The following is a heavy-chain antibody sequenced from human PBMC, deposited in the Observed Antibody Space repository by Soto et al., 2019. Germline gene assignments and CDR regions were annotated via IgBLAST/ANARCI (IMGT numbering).Heavy chain of an antibody. V-gene: IGHV1-18*01. CDR2: ISAYNGNT. CDR3: ARGRLMTYYYDSSGYYYYFDY. Sequence: GASVKVSCKASGYTFTNFGISWVRQAPGQGLEWMGWISAYNGNTNYAQNFQGRVTMTTDTSTSTAYMEMRSLRSEDTAVYYCARGRLMTYYYDSSGYYYYFDYWGEGTLVTVSS. D-gene: IGHD3-22*01. J-gene: IGHJ4*02. CDR1: GYTFTNFG.